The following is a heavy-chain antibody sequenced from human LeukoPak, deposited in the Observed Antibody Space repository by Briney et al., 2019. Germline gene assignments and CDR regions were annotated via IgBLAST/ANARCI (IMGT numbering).Heavy chain of an antibody. CDR3: ARDLFVYSSGITAKDY. CDR2: ISSSGSTI. CDR1: GFTFSSYE. D-gene: IGHD6-19*01. V-gene: IGHV3-48*03. J-gene: IGHJ4*02. Sequence: GGSLRLSCAASGFTFSSYEVNWVRQAPGKGLEWVSYISSSGSTIYYADSVKGRFTISRDNAKNSLYLQMNSLRAEDTAVYYCARDLFVYSSGITAKDYWGQGTLVTVSS.